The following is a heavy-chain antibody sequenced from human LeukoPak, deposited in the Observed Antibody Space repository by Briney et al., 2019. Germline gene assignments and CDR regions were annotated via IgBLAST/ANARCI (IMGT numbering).Heavy chain of an antibody. J-gene: IGHJ4*02. CDR3: AREIAADFWSGYPDY. CDR1: GFTFSSYS. V-gene: IGHV3-21*01. CDR2: ISSSSSYI. D-gene: IGHD3-3*01. Sequence: GGSLRLSCAASGFTFSSYSMNWVRQAPGKGLEWVSSISSSSSYIYYADSVKGRFTISRDNAKNSLYLQMNSLRAEDMAVYYCAREIAADFWSGYPDYWGQGTLVTVSS.